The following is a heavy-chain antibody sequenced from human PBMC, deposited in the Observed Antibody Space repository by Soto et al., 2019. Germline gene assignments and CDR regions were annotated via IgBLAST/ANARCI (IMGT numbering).Heavy chain of an antibody. V-gene: IGHV3-9*01. Sequence: EVQVVESGGGLVQTGRSLRISCAVSGFKFDDYAMHWVRQAPGKGLEWVSGISWNSGRIDYADSVKDRFSISRDNANNSLYLQMNSLRAEDTALYYCSKAFGSGSYYMGYFDYWGQGTRGTVSS. CDR1: GFKFDDYA. J-gene: IGHJ4*02. CDR2: ISWNSGRI. CDR3: SKAFGSGSYYMGYFDY. D-gene: IGHD3-10*01.